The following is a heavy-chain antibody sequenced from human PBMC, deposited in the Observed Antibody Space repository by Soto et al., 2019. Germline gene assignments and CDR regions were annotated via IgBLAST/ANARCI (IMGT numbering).Heavy chain of an antibody. CDR1: GYSFTNYA. D-gene: IGHD5-18*01. CDR2: INAGNGNT. V-gene: IGHV1-3*01. J-gene: IGHJ4*02. CDR3: ARDGNFALRGYGFGFDV. Sequence: GSLQVSCKASGYSFTNYAMHWVRQAPGQRLKWMGWINAGNGNTKYSQKFQGRVTITRDTSASTAYMELSSLRSEDTAVYYCARDGNFALRGYGFGFDVWGQGTLVAV.